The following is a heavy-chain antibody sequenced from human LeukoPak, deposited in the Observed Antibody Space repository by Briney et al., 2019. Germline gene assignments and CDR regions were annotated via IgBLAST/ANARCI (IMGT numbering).Heavy chain of an antibody. D-gene: IGHD3-10*01. J-gene: IGHJ5*02. V-gene: IGHV4-34*01. CDR2: INHSGST. CDR3: ARGAYGSGRRFDP. CDR1: GGSFSGYY. Sequence: KPSETLSLTCAVYGGSFSGYYWSWIRQPPGKGLEWIGEINHSGSTNYNPSLKSRVTISVDTSKNQFSLKLSSVTAAGTAVYYCARGAYGSGRRFDPWGQGTLVTVSS.